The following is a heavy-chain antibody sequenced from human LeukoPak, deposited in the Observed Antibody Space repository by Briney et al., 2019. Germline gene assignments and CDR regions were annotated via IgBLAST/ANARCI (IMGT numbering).Heavy chain of an antibody. CDR1: GFTLSSYA. Sequence: AGSLRLSCAASGFTLSSYAMSWVRQAPGKGLQCVSAITCSGGDTYYSDSGKGRFTISRDNSKPTLYLQMNSLSGEDTDVYYCAKVRLGSGTDPDDWGQGTLVSVSS. J-gene: IGHJ4*02. D-gene: IGHD3-3*01. CDR2: ITCSGGDT. CDR3: AKVRLGSGTDPDD. V-gene: IGHV3-23*01.